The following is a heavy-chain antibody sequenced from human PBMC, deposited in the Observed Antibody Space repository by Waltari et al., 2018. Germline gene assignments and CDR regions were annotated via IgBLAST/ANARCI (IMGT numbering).Heavy chain of an antibody. CDR2: SYSVGST. Sequence: EVQLLESGGGLVQPGGSLRLSCAASGFTFSSYAMSWVRQAPGKGLEWVSGSYSVGSTYYADSVKGRFTISRDNAKNTLYLQMNSLRAEDTAVYYCAKAAAGGNYFDYWGQGTLVTVSS. V-gene: IGHV3-23*03. J-gene: IGHJ4*02. CDR1: GFTFSSYA. D-gene: IGHD6-13*01. CDR3: AKAAAGGNYFDY.